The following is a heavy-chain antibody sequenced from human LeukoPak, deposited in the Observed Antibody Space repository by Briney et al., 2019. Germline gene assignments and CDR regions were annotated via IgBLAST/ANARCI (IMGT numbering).Heavy chain of an antibody. J-gene: IGHJ5*02. D-gene: IGHD4-17*01. CDR1: GFTFSSYA. CDR2: ISYDGRNE. V-gene: IGHV3-30*04. CDR3: ARETTVTAYQRFDP. Sequence: PGGSLRLSCAASGFTFSSYAMHWVRQPPGKGLEWVAVISYDGRNEYYADSVKGRFTISRDNSKNTLYLEMNSLRAEDTAVYYCARETTVTAYQRFDPWGQGTLVTVSS.